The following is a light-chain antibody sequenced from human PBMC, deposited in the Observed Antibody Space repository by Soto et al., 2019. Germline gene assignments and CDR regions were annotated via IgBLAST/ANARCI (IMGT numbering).Light chain of an antibody. J-gene: IGLJ3*02. Sequence: QSVLTQPPSASGTPGQRVTILCSGGTSNIGSNTINWYQQLPGTAPKLLIYGSNQRPSGVPDRFSGSKSGTAASLAISGLQSEDEADYYCAAWDDSLNGPVFGGGTKLTVL. CDR1: TSNIGSNT. CDR2: GSN. V-gene: IGLV1-44*01. CDR3: AAWDDSLNGPV.